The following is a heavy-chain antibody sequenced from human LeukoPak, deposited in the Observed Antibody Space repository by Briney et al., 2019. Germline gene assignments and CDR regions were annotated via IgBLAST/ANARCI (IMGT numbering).Heavy chain of an antibody. CDR1: GFTFSSYG. Sequence: GRSLRLSCAASGFTFSSYGMHWVRQAPGKGLEWVAVISYDGSNKYYADSVKGRFTISRDNSKNTLYLQMNSLRAEDTAVYYCARDHRGVRDYFDYWGQGTLVTVSS. CDR2: ISYDGSNK. D-gene: IGHD3-10*01. V-gene: IGHV3-30*03. J-gene: IGHJ4*02. CDR3: ARDHRGVRDYFDY.